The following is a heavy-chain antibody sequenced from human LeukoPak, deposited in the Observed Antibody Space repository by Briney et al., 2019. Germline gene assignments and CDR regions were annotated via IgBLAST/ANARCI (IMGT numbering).Heavy chain of an antibody. CDR3: ARDRSAAMGVTDY. D-gene: IGHD5-18*01. V-gene: IGHV3-23*01. J-gene: IGHJ4*02. CDR1: GFTFSSSA. Sequence: PGGSLRLSCAASGFTFSSSAMSWVRQAPGKGLEWVAAISDTGRLSYCADSVNGRFTISRDNSKNTLSLQMNSLRAEDTAVYYCARDRSAAMGVTDYWGQGTLVTVSS. CDR2: ISDTGRLS.